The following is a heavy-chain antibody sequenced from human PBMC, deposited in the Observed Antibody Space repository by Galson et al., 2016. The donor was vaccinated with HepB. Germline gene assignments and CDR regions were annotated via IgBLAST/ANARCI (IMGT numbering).Heavy chain of an antibody. D-gene: IGHD1-1*01. CDR1: GGSISSYY. CDR2: LYYSEIT. CDR3: AKVGAYNFDS. Sequence: SETLSLTCTVFGGSISSYYWTWIRQPPGKGLEWIGYLYYSEITNYNPSLKSRVTISVDTSKNQLSLKLSSVTAADTAVYYCAKVGAYNFDSWGQGILVTVSS. J-gene: IGHJ4*02. V-gene: IGHV4-59*01.